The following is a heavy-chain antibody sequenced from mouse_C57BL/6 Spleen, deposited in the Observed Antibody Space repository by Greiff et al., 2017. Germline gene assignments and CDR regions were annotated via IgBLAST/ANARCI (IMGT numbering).Heavy chain of an antibody. CDR3: ARHGLDYAIDY. CDR2: ISNGGGST. D-gene: IGHD3-3*01. J-gene: IGHJ4*01. Sequence: EVQRVESGGGLVQPGGSLKLSCAASGFTFSDYYMYWVRQTPEKRLEWVAYISNGGGSTYYPDTVKGRFTISRDNAKNTLYLQMSRLKSEDTAMYYCARHGLDYAIDYWGQGTSVTVSS. CDR1: GFTFSDYY. V-gene: IGHV5-12*01.